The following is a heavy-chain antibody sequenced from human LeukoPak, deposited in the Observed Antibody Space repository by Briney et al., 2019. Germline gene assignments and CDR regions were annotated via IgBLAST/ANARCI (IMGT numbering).Heavy chain of an antibody. V-gene: IGHV3-30*02. CDR3: AKDLNTVVMQYFDP. Sequence: HPGGSLRLSCTGSGFPFSSYGMHWVRQTPGRGLEWVAFMRYDGKTEYYADSVKGRFTIAREDSHSTVHLHMKDLRPDDAAVYFCAKDLNTVVMQYFDPWGQGTLVSVSS. CDR1: GFPFSSYG. D-gene: IGHD2-21*01. CDR2: MRYDGKTE. J-gene: IGHJ4*02.